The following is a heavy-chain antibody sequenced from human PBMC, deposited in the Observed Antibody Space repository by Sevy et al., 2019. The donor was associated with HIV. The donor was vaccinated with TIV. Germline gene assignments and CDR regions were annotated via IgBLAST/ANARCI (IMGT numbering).Heavy chain of an antibody. CDR2: IYYSGST. CDR3: ARTVVRGEGASYYFDC. CDR1: GGSISSGDYY. J-gene: IGHJ4*02. V-gene: IGHV4-30-4*01. D-gene: IGHD3-10*01. Sequence: SETLSLTCTVSGGSISSGDYYWSWIRQPPGKGLEWIGYIYYSGSTYYNPSLKSRVTISVDTSKNQFSLKLSSVTAADTAVYYCARTVVRGEGASYYFDCWGQGTLVTVSS.